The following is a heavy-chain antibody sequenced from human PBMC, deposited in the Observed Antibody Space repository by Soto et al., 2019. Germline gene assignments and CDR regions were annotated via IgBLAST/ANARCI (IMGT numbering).Heavy chain of an antibody. J-gene: IGHJ5*02. CDR2: INPNSGDT. V-gene: IGHV1-2*04. CDR1: GYTFTVYY. D-gene: IGHD2-2*01. Sequence: ASVKVSCKASGYTFTVYYMHWVRQAPGQGPEWMGWINPNSGDTNYAQKFQGWVTMTRDTSISTAYMELSRLKSDDTAVYYCALNSRYCSGASCYYSWFDPWGQGTLVTVSS. CDR3: ALNSRYCSGASCYYSWFDP.